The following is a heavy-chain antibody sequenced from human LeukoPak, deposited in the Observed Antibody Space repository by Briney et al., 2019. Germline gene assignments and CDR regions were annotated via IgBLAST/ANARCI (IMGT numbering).Heavy chain of an antibody. Sequence: ASVTVSCKVSGYTLTELSMHWVRQAPGKGLEWMGGFDPEDGETIYAQKFQGRVTMTEDTSTDTAYMELSSLRSEDTAVYYCATVSRKSSWPDYWGQGTLVTVSS. J-gene: IGHJ4*02. CDR3: ATVSRKSSWPDY. D-gene: IGHD6-13*01. CDR1: GYTLTELS. V-gene: IGHV1-24*01. CDR2: FDPEDGET.